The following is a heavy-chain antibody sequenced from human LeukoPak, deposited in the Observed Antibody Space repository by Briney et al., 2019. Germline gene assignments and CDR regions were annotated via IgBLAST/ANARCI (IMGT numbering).Heavy chain of an antibody. V-gene: IGHV1-18*01. CDR2: ISAANYVT. CDR3: TRGGSVPAQGDF. CDR1: GYTFTSYG. Sequence: ASVKVSCKASGYTFTSYGISWVRQAPGQGLEWMGWISAANYVTEFAPHVRDRLTMTQDISTSTAYMELRGLRSDDTAVYYCTRGGSVPAQGDFWGQGTLVSVSS. J-gene: IGHJ4*02. D-gene: IGHD3-10*01.